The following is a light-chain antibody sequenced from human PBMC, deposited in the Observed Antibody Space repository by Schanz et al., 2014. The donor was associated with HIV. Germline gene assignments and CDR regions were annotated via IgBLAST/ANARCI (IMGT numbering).Light chain of an antibody. CDR3: QQYYRTPWT. V-gene: IGKV3-20*01. Sequence: EIVLTQSPGTLSLSPGERATLSCRASQTVSSNSLGWYQQKRGQVPRLLIYSASRRANGIPDRFSGSGSGTDFTLTISRLEPEDVAVYYCQQYYRTPWTFGQGTKVEIK. CDR1: QTVSSNS. CDR2: SAS. J-gene: IGKJ1*01.